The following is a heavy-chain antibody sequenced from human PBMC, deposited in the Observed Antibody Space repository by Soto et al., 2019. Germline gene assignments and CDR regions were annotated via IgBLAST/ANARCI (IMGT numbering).Heavy chain of an antibody. CDR1: GGSISKSSYY. Sequence: EPLSLTCTVSGGSISKSSYYWVWIRQPPGKGLEWVGSMSYSGSTYYNPSLKSRVAISVDTSKNQLSLQVSSVTAADTAVYYCSRRAPEGFDPWGQGTLVTAPQ. CDR3: SRRAPEGFDP. CDR2: MSYSGST. J-gene: IGHJ5*02. V-gene: IGHV4-39*01.